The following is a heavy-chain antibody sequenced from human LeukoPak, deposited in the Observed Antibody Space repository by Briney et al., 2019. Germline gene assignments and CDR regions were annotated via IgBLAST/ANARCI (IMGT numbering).Heavy chain of an antibody. CDR2: IKKDGSEK. CDR3: SKFGGSAVRAFDI. Sequence: GGSLRLSCAASGFTFSDYWMTWVRQAPGKGLEWVATIKKDGSEKYHVDSVRGRFTISRDNPNNSLYLQMNSLRAEDTAVYNCSKFGGSAVRAFDIWGQGTMVTVSS. V-gene: IGHV3-7*02. CDR1: GFTFSDYW. D-gene: IGHD1-26*01. J-gene: IGHJ3*02.